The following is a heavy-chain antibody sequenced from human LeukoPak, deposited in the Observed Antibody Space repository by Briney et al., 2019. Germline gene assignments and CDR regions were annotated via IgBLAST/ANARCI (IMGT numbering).Heavy chain of an antibody. Sequence: SETLSLTCAVYGGSFSGYYWSWIRQPPGKGLEWIGEINHSGSTNYNPSLKSRVTISVDTSKNQFSLKLSSVTAADTAVYYCAREDSFFDYWGQGTLVTVSP. CDR3: AREDSFFDY. D-gene: IGHD2-15*01. V-gene: IGHV4-34*01. CDR2: INHSGST. J-gene: IGHJ4*02. CDR1: GGSFSGYY.